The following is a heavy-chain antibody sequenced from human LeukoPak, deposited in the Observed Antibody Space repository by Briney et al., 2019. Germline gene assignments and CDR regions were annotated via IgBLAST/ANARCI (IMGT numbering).Heavy chain of an antibody. V-gene: IGHV4-34*01. CDR2: INHSGST. D-gene: IGHD2-2*01. Sequence: SETLSLTCAVYGGSFSGYYWSWIRQPPGKGLDWIGEINHSGSTNYNPSLKSRVTISVDTSKNQFSLKLSSVTAADTAVYYCARHSFPRRHCSSTSCPKPDFDYWGQGTLVTVSS. CDR1: GGSFSGYY. CDR3: ARHSFPRRHCSSTSCPKPDFDY. J-gene: IGHJ4*02.